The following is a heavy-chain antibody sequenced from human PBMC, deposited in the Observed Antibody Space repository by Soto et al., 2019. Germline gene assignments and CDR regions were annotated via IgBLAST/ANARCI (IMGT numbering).Heavy chain of an antibody. CDR1: GFTFSSYA. CDR2: ISGSGGST. D-gene: IGHD2-21*01. CDR3: AKAYGPTLLCPFHY. V-gene: IGHV3-23*01. Sequence: PGGSLRLSCAASGFTFSSYAMSWVRQAPGKGLEWVSAISGSGGSTYYADSVKGRLNISRDNSKNTLYLQMNSLRAEYTAIYYYAKAYGPTLLCPFHYWGQGTLVTVSS. J-gene: IGHJ4*02.